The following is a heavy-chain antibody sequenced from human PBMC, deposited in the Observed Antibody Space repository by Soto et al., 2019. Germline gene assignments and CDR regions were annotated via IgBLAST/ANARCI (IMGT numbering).Heavy chain of an antibody. CDR3: AREVGGGRQYYFDS. CDR2: TNPSNGGT. Sequence: ASVKVSCKASGYTFTSYAMHWVRQAPGQRLEWMGWTNPSNGGTNYAQKFQGRVTMTRDTSLSIGYMELTTLRSDDTAVFYCAREVGGGRQYYFDSWGLGTLVTVSS. D-gene: IGHD3-16*01. CDR1: GYTFTSYA. J-gene: IGHJ4*02. V-gene: IGHV1-2*02.